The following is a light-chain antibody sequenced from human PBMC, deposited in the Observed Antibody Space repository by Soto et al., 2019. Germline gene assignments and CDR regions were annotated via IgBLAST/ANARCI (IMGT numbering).Light chain of an antibody. J-gene: IGKJ1*01. CDR1: QDIGGL. CDR2: XAS. V-gene: IGKV1-13*02. CDR3: QQYNSYWT. Sequence: IHMTQSPSSLSASLGDTVTVPXRASQDIGGLFAWYQHAQGNPTKXXIYXASILESGVPSMFSGSGSGTEFAITISGLQADYVETYCCQQYNSYWTFGQGTKVDIK.